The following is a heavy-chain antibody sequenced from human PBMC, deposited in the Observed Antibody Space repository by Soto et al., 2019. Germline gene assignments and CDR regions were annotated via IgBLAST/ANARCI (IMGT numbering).Heavy chain of an antibody. D-gene: IGHD3-10*01. CDR1: GFTFGGYA. V-gene: IGHV3-23*01. J-gene: IGHJ4*02. CDR3: AKDRARMVRGVLPYLDY. Sequence: PWGSLRLSYAVSGFTFGGYAMSWIRQAPGKGLEWVSAISGSGGSTYYADSVKGRFTISRDNSKNTLYLQTNRRSPDDPAVYYCAKDRARMVRGVLPYLDYWGPGTLVPVPS. CDR2: ISGSGGST.